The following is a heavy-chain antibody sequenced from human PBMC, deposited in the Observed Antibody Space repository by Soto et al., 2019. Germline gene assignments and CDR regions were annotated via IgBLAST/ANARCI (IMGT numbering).Heavy chain of an antibody. CDR1: GFTVSSNY. CDR3: ARDSYGDYVGDAFDI. V-gene: IGHV3-66*01. J-gene: IGHJ3*02. D-gene: IGHD4-17*01. CDR2: IYSGGST. Sequence: GGSLRLSCAASGFTVSSNYMSWVRQAPGKGLEWVSVIYSGGSTYYADSVKGRFTISRDNSKNTLYLQMNSLRAEDTAVYYCARDSYGDYVGDAFDIWGQGTMVTVSS.